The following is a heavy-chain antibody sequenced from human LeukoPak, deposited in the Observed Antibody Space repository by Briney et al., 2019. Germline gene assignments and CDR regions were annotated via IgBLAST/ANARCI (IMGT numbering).Heavy chain of an antibody. J-gene: IGHJ4*02. D-gene: IGHD6-19*01. CDR2: ISYAGTDK. CDR1: GFSFSNFA. CDR3: AKSLSSAWSSYYFGQ. V-gene: IGHV3-30*04. Sequence: GGSLRLSCAASGFSFSNFAIHWVRQAPGKGLEWVSVISYAGTDKYYADSVKGRFTIARDNSKNTLSLQMSSLRRDDTGVYYCAKSLSSAWSSYYFGQWGQGTPVSVPS.